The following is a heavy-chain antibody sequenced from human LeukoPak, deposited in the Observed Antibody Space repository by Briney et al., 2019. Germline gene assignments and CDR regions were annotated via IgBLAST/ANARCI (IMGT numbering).Heavy chain of an antibody. CDR1: GYTFTGYY. V-gene: IGHV1-2*06. CDR2: INPNSGST. J-gene: IGHJ4*02. Sequence: GASVKLSCKASGYTFTGYYMHWVRHAPGQGLEWMGRINPNSGSTNYAQKFQGRVTITRDTSINTAYMELSKLRSDDTAVYYCARRREGTTGTTSTLYFDCWGQRALVTVAS. CDR3: ARRREGTTGTTSTLYFDC. D-gene: IGHD1-1*01.